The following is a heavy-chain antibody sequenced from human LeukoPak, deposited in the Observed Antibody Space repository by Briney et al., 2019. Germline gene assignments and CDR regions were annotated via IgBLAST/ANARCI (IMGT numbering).Heavy chain of an antibody. CDR3: ARTWILGAFDI. V-gene: IGHV3-21*01. Sequence: GGSLRLSCAASGFTFSSYSMNWVRQAPGKGLGWVSSISSSSSYIYYADSVKGRFTISRDNAKNSLYLQMNSLRAEDTAVYYCARTWILGAFDIWGQGTMVTVSS. J-gene: IGHJ3*02. CDR2: ISSSSSYI. D-gene: IGHD5-18*01. CDR1: GFTFSSYS.